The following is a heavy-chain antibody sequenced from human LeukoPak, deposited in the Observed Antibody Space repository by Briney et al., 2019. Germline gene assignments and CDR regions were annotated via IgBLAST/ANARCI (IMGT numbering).Heavy chain of an antibody. CDR2: IKSKTGGGTT. J-gene: IGHJ6*03. Sequence: KPGGSLRLSCAASGFTFSNAWMSWVRQAPGKGLEWVGRIKSKTGGGTTDYAAPVKGRFTISRDDSKNTLYLQMNSLKTEDTAVYYCTKDLWSGYYSPPYYYYYYMDVWGKGTTVTVSS. D-gene: IGHD3-3*01. CDR1: GFTFSNAW. CDR3: TKDLWSGYYSPPYYYYYYMDV. V-gene: IGHV3-15*01.